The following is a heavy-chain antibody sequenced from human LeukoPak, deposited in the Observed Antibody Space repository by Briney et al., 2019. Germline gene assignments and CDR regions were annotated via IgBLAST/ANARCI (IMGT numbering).Heavy chain of an antibody. CDR2: IYYSGST. CDR1: SGSISGSTYY. J-gene: IGHJ4*02. D-gene: IGHD3-16*01. CDR3: ARWGSGTSPFDD. V-gene: IGHV4-39*07. Sequence: SETLSLTCTVSSGSISGSTYYWGWIRQTPGRGLEWIGSIYYSGSTYYNPSLKSRVTISVDTSKNQFSLKLSSVTAADTAVYFCARWGSGTSPFDDWGQGTLVTVSS.